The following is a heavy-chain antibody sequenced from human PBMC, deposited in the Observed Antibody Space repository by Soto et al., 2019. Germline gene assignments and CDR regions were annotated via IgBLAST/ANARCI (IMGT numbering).Heavy chain of an antibody. CDR2: ISSSSSYI. CDR3: ARDSSAAGNCDY. Sequence: EVQLVESGGGLVKPGGSLRLSCAASGFTFSSYSMNWVRQAPGKGLEWVSSISSSSSYIYYADSVKGRITISRDNAKNSLYLQMNSLRAEDTAVYYCARDSSAAGNCDYWGQGTLVTVSS. CDR1: GFTFSSYS. J-gene: IGHJ4*02. V-gene: IGHV3-21*01. D-gene: IGHD6-13*01.